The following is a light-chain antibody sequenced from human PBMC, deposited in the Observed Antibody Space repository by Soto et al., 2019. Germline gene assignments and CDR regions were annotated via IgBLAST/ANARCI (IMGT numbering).Light chain of an antibody. CDR1: SSDVGGYNY. V-gene: IGLV2-14*01. J-gene: IGLJ2*01. CDR3: SSYTSSSTLEGVV. Sequence: QSVLTQPASVSGSPGQSITISCTGTSSDVGGYNYVSWYQQHPGKAPKLMIYEVSNRPSGVSNRFSGSKSGNTASLTISGLKAEDEADYYCSSYTSSSTLEGVVFGGGTKLTVL. CDR2: EVS.